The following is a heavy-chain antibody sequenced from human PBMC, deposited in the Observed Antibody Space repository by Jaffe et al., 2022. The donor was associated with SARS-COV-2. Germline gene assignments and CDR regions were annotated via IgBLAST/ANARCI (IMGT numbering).Heavy chain of an antibody. V-gene: IGHV3-74*01. Sequence: EVQLVESGGGLVQPGGSLRLSCAASGFTFSTYWMHWVRQAPGKGLVWVSRINSDGSSTNYADSVKGRFTISRDNAKNTLYLQMNSLRAEDTAVYYCARVRAVAGMGPFDYWGQGTLVTVSS. D-gene: IGHD6-19*01. CDR3: ARVRAVAGMGPFDY. CDR1: GFTFSTYW. CDR2: INSDGSST. J-gene: IGHJ4*02.